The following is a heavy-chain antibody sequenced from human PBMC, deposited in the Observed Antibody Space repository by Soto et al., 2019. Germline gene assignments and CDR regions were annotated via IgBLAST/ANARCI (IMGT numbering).Heavy chain of an antibody. D-gene: IGHD3-3*01. Sequence: PSETLSLTCTVSGGSISSSSYYWGWIRQPPGKGLEWIGSIYYSGSTYYNPSLKSRVTISVDTSKNQFSLKLSSVTAADTAVYYCARHFGDFWSGYYPNWLDPWGKGTLVTVSS. V-gene: IGHV4-39*01. CDR3: ARHFGDFWSGYYPNWLDP. CDR2: IYYSGST. CDR1: GGSISSSSYY. J-gene: IGHJ5*02.